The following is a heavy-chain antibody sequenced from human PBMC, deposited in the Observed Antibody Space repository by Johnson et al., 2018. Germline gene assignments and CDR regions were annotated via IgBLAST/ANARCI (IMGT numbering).Heavy chain of an antibody. V-gene: IGHV4-34*01. Sequence: QVQLQQWGAGLVKPSETLSLTCAVYGGSFSGYYWSWIRQPPGKGLEWIGETNNSGRSNYNPSLKSRVTISVDTSKKQFSLTLSSVTAAYTAIYYCARGDYSGADYDAFDIWGQGTMVTVSS. CDR1: GGSFSGYY. CDR2: TNNSGRS. CDR3: ARGDYSGADYDAFDI. J-gene: IGHJ3*02. D-gene: IGHD1-26*01.